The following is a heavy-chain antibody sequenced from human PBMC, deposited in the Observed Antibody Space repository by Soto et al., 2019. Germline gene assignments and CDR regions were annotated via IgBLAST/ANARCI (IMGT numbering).Heavy chain of an antibody. J-gene: IGHJ4*02. CDR2: IWYDGSNK. D-gene: IGHD6-13*01. CDR1: GFTFSSYG. CDR3: AKAAAGTPWYFDY. Sequence: QVHLVESGGGVVQPGRSLRLSCAASGFTFSSYGMPWVRQAPGKGLEWVAVIWYDGSNKYYADTVKGRFTISRDNSKNTLYLQMNSLRAEDTAVYYCAKAAAGTPWYFDYWGQGTLVTVSS. V-gene: IGHV3-33*06.